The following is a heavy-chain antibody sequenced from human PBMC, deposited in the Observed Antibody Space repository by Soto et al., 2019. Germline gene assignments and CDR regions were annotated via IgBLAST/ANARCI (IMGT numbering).Heavy chain of an antibody. CDR1: GGTFSSYT. CDR3: ASDDVVRGATPLNWFDP. CDR2: IIPILGIA. Sequence: ASVKVSCKASGGTFSSYTISWVRQAPGQGLEWMGRIIPILGIANYAQKFQGRVTITADKSTSTAYMELSSLRSEDTAVYYCASDDVVRGATPLNWFDPWGQGTLVTVSS. J-gene: IGHJ5*02. V-gene: IGHV1-69*02. D-gene: IGHD3-10*01.